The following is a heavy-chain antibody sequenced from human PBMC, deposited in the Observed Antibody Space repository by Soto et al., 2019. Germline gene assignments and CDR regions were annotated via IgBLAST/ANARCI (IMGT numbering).Heavy chain of an antibody. J-gene: IGHJ6*02. V-gene: IGHV5-51*01. CDR2: IYPGDSDT. Sequence: EEQLLQSGAEVKKPGESLKITCKGSGYTFSSYWVAWLRQMPGKGVEWMGSIYPGDSDTKYSPSFRGQVTILADKSIRTAYLQWSSLKASDTAMYYCASGLYYYGVDFWGQGTPVTVSS. D-gene: IGHD3-10*01. CDR3: ASGLYYYGVDF. CDR1: GYTFSSYW.